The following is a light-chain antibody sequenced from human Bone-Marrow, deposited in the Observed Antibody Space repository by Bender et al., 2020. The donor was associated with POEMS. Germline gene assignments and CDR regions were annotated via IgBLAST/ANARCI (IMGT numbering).Light chain of an antibody. V-gene: IGLV3-25*03. CDR3: QSADSSDPSQVI. CDR1: GLPRHF. CDR2: QNS. J-gene: IGLJ2*01. Sequence: SFELTQSPSVSVSPGQTARITCSGDGLPRHFVHWYQQKPGQAPVLAIYQNSERPSLIPERFSGSGSGTTVTLTISGVQAEDEADYYCQSADSSDPSQVIFGGGTMLTVL.